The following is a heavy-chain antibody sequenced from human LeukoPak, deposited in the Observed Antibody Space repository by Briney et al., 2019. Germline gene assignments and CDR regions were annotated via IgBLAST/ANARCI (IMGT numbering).Heavy chain of an antibody. CDR1: GFTFSDYY. D-gene: IGHD2-2*01. CDR3: ARDGSRDY. Sequence: GGSLRPSCAASGFTFSDYYMSWIRQAPGKGLEWVSCISGSSSYSNYADSVKGRFTISRDNAKNSLYLQMNSLRADDTAVYYCARDGSRDYWGQGTLVTVSS. J-gene: IGHJ4*02. V-gene: IGHV3-11*05. CDR2: ISGSSSYS.